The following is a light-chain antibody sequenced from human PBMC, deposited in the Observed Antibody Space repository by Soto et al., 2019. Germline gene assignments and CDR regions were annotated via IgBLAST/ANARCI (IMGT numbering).Light chain of an antibody. J-gene: IGKJ1*01. CDR1: QGISSW. V-gene: IGKV1-12*01. CDR2: AAS. Sequence: DIQMTQSPSSVSASVGDRVTITCRASQGISSWLAWYQKKPGKAPNLLIYAASSLQSGVPSRFSGSESGTDFTLTISSLQPEDCATYYCQQTYTTPRTFGQGTKVAIK. CDR3: QQTYTTPRT.